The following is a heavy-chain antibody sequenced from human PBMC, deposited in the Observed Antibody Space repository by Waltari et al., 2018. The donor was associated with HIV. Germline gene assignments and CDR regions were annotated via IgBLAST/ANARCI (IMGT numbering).Heavy chain of an antibody. CDR1: GFSISSNNYY. V-gene: IGHV4-39*07. Sequence: QLQLHESGPGLVKPSETLSLTCIVSGFSISSNNYYWGWIRQPPGKGLEWIGNIFYSGTTNYNPSLDSRVTISIDTSKSQFSLNLDSVTAADTAIYYCARHKNRGSYFPVDFWGQGTLVAVSS. J-gene: IGHJ4*02. D-gene: IGHD1-26*01. CDR2: IFYSGTT. CDR3: ARHKNRGSYFPVDF.